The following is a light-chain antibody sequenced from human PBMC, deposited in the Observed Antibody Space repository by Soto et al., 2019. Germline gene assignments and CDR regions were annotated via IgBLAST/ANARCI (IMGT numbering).Light chain of an antibody. Sequence: QSALTQHASVSGSPGQSITISCTGTSSDVGGYNYVSWYQQHPGKAPKLMIYDVSNRPSGVSNRFSGSKSGNTASLTISGLQAEDEADYYCSANTSSSTRVVGGGTKLTVL. V-gene: IGLV2-14*01. CDR2: DVS. CDR1: SSDVGGYNY. CDR3: SANTSSSTRV. J-gene: IGLJ2*01.